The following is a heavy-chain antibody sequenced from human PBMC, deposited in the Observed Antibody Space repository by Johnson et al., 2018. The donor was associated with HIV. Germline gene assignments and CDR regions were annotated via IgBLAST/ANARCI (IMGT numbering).Heavy chain of an antibody. Sequence: QMQLVESGGGLVQPGGSLRLSCAASGFTVSSDYMSWVRQAPGKGLEWVAFIRYDGSNKYYADSVKGRFTISRDNSKNTLYLQMNSLRAEDTAVYYCASVHGIAVVDAFDIWGQGTMVTVSS. V-gene: IGHV3-30*02. CDR3: ASVHGIAVVDAFDI. CDR1: GFTVSSDY. D-gene: IGHD6-19*01. CDR2: IRYDGSNK. J-gene: IGHJ3*02.